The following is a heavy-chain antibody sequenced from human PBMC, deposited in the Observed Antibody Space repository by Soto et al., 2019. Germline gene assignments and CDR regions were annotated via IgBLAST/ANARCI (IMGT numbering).Heavy chain of an antibody. CDR3: ARGPVAINFSYYNGMDV. CDR2: INHSGYT. Sequence: QVQLQQWGAGLLRASETLSLTCAVSGGSFSGYYWSWIRPPPGKGLEWIGKINHSGYTKYNSSLKSRVTIAVDTSKNQFSLKLSSVTAVDTAVYYCARGPVAINFSYYNGMDVWGQGTTVTVSS. V-gene: IGHV4-34*01. J-gene: IGHJ6*02. D-gene: IGHD2-15*01. CDR1: GGSFSGYY.